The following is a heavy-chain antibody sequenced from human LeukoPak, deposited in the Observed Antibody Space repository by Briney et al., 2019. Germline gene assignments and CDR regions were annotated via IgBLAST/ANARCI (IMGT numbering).Heavy chain of an antibody. CDR1: GFTFSSYW. CDR3: ARGLRRWLGELSGWFDP. CDR2: IKQDGSEK. Sequence: PGGSLRLSCAASGFTFSSYWMSWVRQAPGKGLEWVANIKQDGSEKYYVDSVKGRFTISRDNAKNSLCLQMNSLRAEDTAVYYCARGLRRWLGELSGWFDPWGQGTLVTVSS. J-gene: IGHJ5*02. V-gene: IGHV3-7*01. D-gene: IGHD3-10*01.